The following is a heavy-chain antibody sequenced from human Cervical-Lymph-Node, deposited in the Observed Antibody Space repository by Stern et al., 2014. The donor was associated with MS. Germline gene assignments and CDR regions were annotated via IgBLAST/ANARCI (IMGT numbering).Heavy chain of an antibody. CDR3: AHTLAFCDGDCPDAFDV. CDR2: IYWDDDK. D-gene: IGHD2-21*02. V-gene: IGHV2-5*02. CDR1: GFSLTTTYVG. J-gene: IGHJ3*01. Sequence: QITLKESGPTLVKPTETLTLTCSFSGFSLTTTYVGVGWVRQPQGTALEWLALIYWDDDKRYSPSLKSRLTVTKDTSRNQVVLVMTNIDPVDTATYFCAHTLAFCDGDCPDAFDVWGQGTVVTVSS.